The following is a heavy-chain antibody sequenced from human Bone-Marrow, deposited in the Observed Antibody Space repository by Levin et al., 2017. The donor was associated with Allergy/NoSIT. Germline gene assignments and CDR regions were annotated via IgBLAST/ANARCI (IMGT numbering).Heavy chain of an antibody. CDR3: ARHLGGGGSDY. CDR1: GASISDDNSY. J-gene: IGHJ4*02. Sequence: SETLSLTCSVSGASISDDNSYWCWIRQSPGKGLEWVGNIYYLGGTHYNPSLMSRVTISIDTSKNHFSLRLTSVTAADTAVYYCARHLGGGGSDYWGQGTLVTVSS. V-gene: IGHV4-39*01. D-gene: IGHD5-24*01. CDR2: IYYLGGT.